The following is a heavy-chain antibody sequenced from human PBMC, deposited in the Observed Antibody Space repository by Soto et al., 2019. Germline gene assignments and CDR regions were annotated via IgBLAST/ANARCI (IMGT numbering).Heavy chain of an antibody. J-gene: IGHJ4*02. CDR2: IYYSGST. Sequence: SETLSLTCTVSGGSISSGDYYWSWIRQPPGKGLEWIGYIYYSGSTYYNPSLESRVTISVDTSKNQFSLKLSSVTAADTAVYYCARDQQGLRYFDYWGQGTLVTVSS. V-gene: IGHV4-30-4*01. CDR3: ARDQQGLRYFDY. CDR1: GGSISSGDYY. D-gene: IGHD4-17*01.